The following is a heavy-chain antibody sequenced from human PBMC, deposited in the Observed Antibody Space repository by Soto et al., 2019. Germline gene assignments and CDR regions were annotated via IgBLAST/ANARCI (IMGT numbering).Heavy chain of an antibody. V-gene: IGHV3-30-3*01. CDR1: GFTFSSYA. CDR2: ISYDGSNK. Sequence: GGSLRLSCAASGFTFSSYAMHWVRQAPGKGLEWVAVISYDGSNKYYADSVKGRFTISRDNSKNTLYLQMNSLRAEDTAVYYCARDSLVAANDYWGQGTLVTVSS. J-gene: IGHJ4*02. CDR3: ARDSLVAANDY. D-gene: IGHD2-15*01.